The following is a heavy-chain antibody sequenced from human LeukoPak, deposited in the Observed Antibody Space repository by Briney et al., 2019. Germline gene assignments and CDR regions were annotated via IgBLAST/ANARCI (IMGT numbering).Heavy chain of an antibody. CDR3: ARALYSGYDNYYYYYGMDV. CDR1: GGTFSSYA. V-gene: IGHV1-69*13. J-gene: IGHJ6*02. Sequence: ASVKVSCKASGGTFSSYAISWVRQAPGQGLEWMGGIIPIFGTANHAQKFQGRVTITADESTSTAYMELSSLRSEDTAVYYCARALYSGYDNYYYYYGMDVWGQGTTVTVSS. CDR2: IIPIFGTA. D-gene: IGHD5-12*01.